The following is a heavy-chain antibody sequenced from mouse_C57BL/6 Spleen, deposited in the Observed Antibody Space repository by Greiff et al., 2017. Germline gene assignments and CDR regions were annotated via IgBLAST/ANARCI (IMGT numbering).Heavy chain of an antibody. V-gene: IGHV3-6*01. J-gene: IGHJ4*01. CDR1: GYSLTSGYY. CDR2: ISYDGSN. Sequence: EVQLQQSGPGLVKPSQSLSLTCSVTGYSLTSGYYWNWIRQFPGNKLEWMGYISYDGSNNYNPSLKNRISITRDTSKNQFFLKLNSVTTEDTATYYCARETYAMDYWGQGTSVTVSS. CDR3: ARETYAMDY.